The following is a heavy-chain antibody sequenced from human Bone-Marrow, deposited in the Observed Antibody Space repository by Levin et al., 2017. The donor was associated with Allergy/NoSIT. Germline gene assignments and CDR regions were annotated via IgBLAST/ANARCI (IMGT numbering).Heavy chain of an antibody. Sequence: ETLSLTCAASGITFSNAWMSWARQAPGKGLEWVGRIKNKADGATTEYAAPVKGRFTISRDDSKNTLYLQMNSLKTEDTAVYFCTTYSSSWYYFDYWGQGTLVTVSS. D-gene: IGHD6-13*01. J-gene: IGHJ4*02. CDR3: TTYSSSWYYFDY. CDR2: IKNKADGATT. CDR1: GITFSNAW. V-gene: IGHV3-15*01.